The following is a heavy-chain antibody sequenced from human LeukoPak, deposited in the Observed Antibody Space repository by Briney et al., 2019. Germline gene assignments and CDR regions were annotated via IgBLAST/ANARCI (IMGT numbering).Heavy chain of an antibody. Sequence: SETLSLTCTVSGGSISSYYWSWIRQPAGKGLEWIGRIYTSGSANYNPSLKSRVTMSVDTSKNQFSLKLSSVTAADTAVYYCAREDIVGALFDYWGQGTLVTVSS. V-gene: IGHV4-4*07. CDR1: GGSISSYY. CDR3: AREDIVGALFDY. J-gene: IGHJ4*02. D-gene: IGHD1-26*01. CDR2: IYTSGSA.